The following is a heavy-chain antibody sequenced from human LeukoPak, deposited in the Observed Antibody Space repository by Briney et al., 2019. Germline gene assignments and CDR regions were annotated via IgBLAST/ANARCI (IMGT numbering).Heavy chain of an antibody. V-gene: IGHV4-39*01. CDR1: GDSLSSSTDD. D-gene: IGHD3-10*01. CDR2: IYYSGTT. Sequence: PSETLSLTCSVSGDSLSSSTDDWGWIRQPPGKGLEWIGTIYYSGTTYYNPALKSRVTISVDTSENQFSLKLSSVTAAYTAVYYCARHSASGSYYLFDSWGQGTLVTVSS. CDR3: ARHSASGSYYLFDS. J-gene: IGHJ4*02.